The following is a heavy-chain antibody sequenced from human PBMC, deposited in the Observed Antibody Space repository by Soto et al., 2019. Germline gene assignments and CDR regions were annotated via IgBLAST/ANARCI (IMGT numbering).Heavy chain of an antibody. J-gene: IGHJ6*02. V-gene: IGHV3-33*01. CDR3: ARDDEYSGNGMDV. D-gene: IGHD3-10*01. CDR2: ILNDGSNR. Sequence: QVQLVESGGGVVQPGRSLRLSCAASEFTFRHSGMHWVRQAPGKGLEWVAVILNDGSNRYHADSVKDRFTISRDNSKNTLYLQMNSLGAEDTVVYYCARDDEYSGNGMDVWGQGTTVTVS. CDR1: EFTFRHSG.